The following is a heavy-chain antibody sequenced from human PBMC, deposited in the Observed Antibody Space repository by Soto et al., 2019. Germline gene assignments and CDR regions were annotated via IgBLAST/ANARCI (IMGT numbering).Heavy chain of an antibody. CDR1: GFTFSSYG. D-gene: IGHD6-19*01. J-gene: IGHJ4*02. CDR2: ISYDGSNK. Sequence: GGSLRLSCAASGFTFSSYGMHWVRQAPGKGLEWVAVISYDGSNKYYADSVKGRFTISRDNSKNTLYLQMNSLRAEDTAVYYCANSPFSSGWALDYWGQGTLVTVSS. V-gene: IGHV3-30*18. CDR3: ANSPFSSGWALDY.